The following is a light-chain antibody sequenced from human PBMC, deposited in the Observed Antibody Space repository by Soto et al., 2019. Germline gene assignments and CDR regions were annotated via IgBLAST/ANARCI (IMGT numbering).Light chain of an antibody. CDR2: EVS. V-gene: IGLV2-14*01. J-gene: IGLJ3*02. CDR1: SSDVGAYNY. CDR3: SSYTSGSTWV. Sequence: QSALTQPASVSGSPGQSITISCTGTSSDVGAYNYVSWYQQHPGKAPKLMIYEVSNRSSGVSNRFSGSKSGNTASLTISGLQAEDEGDYYCSSYTSGSTWVFGGGTKLTVL.